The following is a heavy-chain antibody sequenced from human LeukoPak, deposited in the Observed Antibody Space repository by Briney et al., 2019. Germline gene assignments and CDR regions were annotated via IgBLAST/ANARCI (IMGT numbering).Heavy chain of an antibody. D-gene: IGHD2-15*01. CDR3: AREGVGPCGSCYS. Sequence: GGSLRLSCAASGFTFSTYWMSWVRQAPGKGLEWLANIKGDGSEKHYVDSLKGRFTISRDNAGNSLYLQVNGLRVDDTAVYYCAREGVGPCGSCYSWGQGTRVTVSS. J-gene: IGHJ5*02. CDR1: GFTFSTYW. V-gene: IGHV3-7*05. CDR2: IKGDGSEK.